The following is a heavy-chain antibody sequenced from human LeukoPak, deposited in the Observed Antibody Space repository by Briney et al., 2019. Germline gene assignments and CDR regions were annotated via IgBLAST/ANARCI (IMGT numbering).Heavy chain of an antibody. Sequence: SETLSLTCAVYGGSFSGYYWSWIRQPPGKGLEWIGEINHSGSTNYNPSLKSRVTISVDTSKNQFSLKLSSATAADTAVYYCARATGISAAGPHYYFDYWGQGSLVTLSS. CDR1: GGSFSGYY. J-gene: IGHJ4*02. V-gene: IGHV4-34*01. CDR2: INHSGST. D-gene: IGHD6-13*01. CDR3: ARATGISAAGPHYYFDY.